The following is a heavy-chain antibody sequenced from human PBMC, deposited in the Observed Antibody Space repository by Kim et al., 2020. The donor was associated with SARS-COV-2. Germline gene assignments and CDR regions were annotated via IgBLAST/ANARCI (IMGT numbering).Heavy chain of an antibody. CDR2: IYYSGST. Sequence: SETLSLTCTVSGGSISSSSYYWGWIRQPPGKGLEWIGSIYYSGSTYYNPTLKSRVTISVDTTKNQFSLKLSTVTAADTALYYCARHEGGSGSYYNRFDGMEVWGQGTPGTVSS. CDR1: GGSISSSSYY. D-gene: IGHD3-10*01. J-gene: IGHJ6*02. V-gene: IGHV4-39*01. CDR3: ARHEGGSGSYYNRFDGMEV.